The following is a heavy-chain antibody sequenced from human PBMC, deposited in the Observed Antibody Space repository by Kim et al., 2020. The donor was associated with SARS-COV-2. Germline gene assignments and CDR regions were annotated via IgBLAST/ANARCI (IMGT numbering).Heavy chain of an antibody. D-gene: IGHD5-18*01. Sequence: GGSLRLSCAASGFTFSSYAMSWVRQAPGKGLEWVSVIYSGDSSTYYADSVKGRFTISRDNSKNTLYLQMNSLRAEDTAVYYCAKLYTYGFDCWGQGTLVTVSS. CDR3: AKLYTYGFDC. J-gene: IGHJ4*01. V-gene: IGHV3-23*03. CDR1: GFTFSSYA. CDR2: IYSGDSST.